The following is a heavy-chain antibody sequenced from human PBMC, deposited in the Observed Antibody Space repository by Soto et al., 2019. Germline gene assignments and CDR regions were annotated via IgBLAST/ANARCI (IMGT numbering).Heavy chain of an antibody. D-gene: IGHD6-6*01. CDR1: GFSFNNHG. J-gene: IGHJ6*02. Sequence: GGSLRLSCAASGFSFNNHGMHWVRQAPGKGLEWVAVIWYDGSYKYYADSVKGRFTISRDNSKNTLYLQMNSLRAEDTAVYYCAKDYSSPLNTPYYYGMDVWGQGTTVTVSS. V-gene: IGHV3-30*02. CDR3: AKDYSSPLNTPYYYGMDV. CDR2: IWYDGSYK.